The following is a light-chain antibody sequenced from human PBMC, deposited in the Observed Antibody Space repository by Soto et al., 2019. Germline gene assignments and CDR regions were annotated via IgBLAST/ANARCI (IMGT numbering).Light chain of an antibody. V-gene: IGKV1-5*01. CDR2: DAS. Sequence: DIQMTQSPSTLSSSVGDRVTITCRASQSISHWLAWYQQKPGKAPKLLIYDASSLESGVPSRFSGSGSGAEFNLTISSLQPDDFATYYCQQYNSYKLTFGGGTKVEIK. J-gene: IGKJ4*02. CDR3: QQYNSYKLT. CDR1: QSISHW.